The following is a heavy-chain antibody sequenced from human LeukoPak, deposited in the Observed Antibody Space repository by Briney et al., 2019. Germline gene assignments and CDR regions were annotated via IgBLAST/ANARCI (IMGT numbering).Heavy chain of an antibody. D-gene: IGHD5-12*01. CDR2: INHSGST. CDR1: GGSFSGYY. V-gene: IGHV4-34*01. J-gene: IGHJ4*02. Sequence: SETLSLTCAVYGGSFSGYYWSWIRQPPGKGLEWIGEINHSGSTNYNPSLKSRVTISADTSKNQFSLKLSSVTAADTAVYYCAGGAGRWLQLRSFDYWGQGTLVTVSS. CDR3: AGGAGRWLQLRSFDY.